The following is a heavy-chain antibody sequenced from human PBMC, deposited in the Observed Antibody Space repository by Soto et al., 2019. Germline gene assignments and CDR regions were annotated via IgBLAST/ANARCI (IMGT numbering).Heavy chain of an antibody. Sequence: SETLSLTCTVSGGSISSGDYYRSWIRQPPGKGLEWIGYIYYSGSTYYNPSLKSRVTISVDTSKNQFSLKLSSVTAADTAVYYCARYCTNGVCSHPYYYYGMDVWGQGTTVTVSS. CDR3: ARYCTNGVCSHPYYYYGMDV. V-gene: IGHV4-30-4*01. D-gene: IGHD2-8*01. J-gene: IGHJ6*02. CDR2: IYYSGST. CDR1: GGSISSGDYY.